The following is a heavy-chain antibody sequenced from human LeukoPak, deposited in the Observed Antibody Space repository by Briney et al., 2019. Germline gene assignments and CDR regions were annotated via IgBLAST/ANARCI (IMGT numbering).Heavy chain of an antibody. CDR3: ACEYGSGTSGGY. V-gene: IGHV4-39*01. Sequence: SETLSLTRTVSGGSISSSSYYWGWIRQPPGKGLEWIGSIYYSGSTYYNPSLKSRVTISVDTSKNQFSLKLSSVTAADTAVYYCACEYGSGTSGGYWGQGTLVTVSS. D-gene: IGHD3-10*01. CDR1: GGSISSSSYY. CDR2: IYYSGST. J-gene: IGHJ4*02.